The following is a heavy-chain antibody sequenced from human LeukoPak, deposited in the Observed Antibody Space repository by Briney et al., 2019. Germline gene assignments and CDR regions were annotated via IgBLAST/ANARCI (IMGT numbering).Heavy chain of an antibody. CDR1: GYTFTSYA. J-gene: IGHJ4*02. Sequence: ASVKVSCKASGYTFTSYAMNWVRQAPGQGLEWMEWINTNTGNPTYAQGFTGRFVFSLDTSVSTAYLQISSLKAEDTAVYYCARDPSSSWYPYYFDYWGQGTLVTVSS. V-gene: IGHV7-4-1*02. D-gene: IGHD6-13*01. CDR3: ARDPSSSWYPYYFDY. CDR2: INTNTGNP.